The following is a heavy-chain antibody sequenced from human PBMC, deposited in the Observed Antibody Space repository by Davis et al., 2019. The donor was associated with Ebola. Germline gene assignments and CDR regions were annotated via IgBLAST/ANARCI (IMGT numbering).Heavy chain of an antibody. Sequence: GGSLRLSCAVSGVTFRNYVMSWVRQPPGKGLEWISSISSSGTVTYYADSVKGRFTISRDSSKNTLDLQMNSLRAEDTAVYYCAKPVAGLHYYGMDVWGQGTTVTVSS. J-gene: IGHJ6*02. CDR1: GVTFRNYV. CDR3: AKPVAGLHYYGMDV. CDR2: ISSSGTVT. V-gene: IGHV3-23*01. D-gene: IGHD6-19*01.